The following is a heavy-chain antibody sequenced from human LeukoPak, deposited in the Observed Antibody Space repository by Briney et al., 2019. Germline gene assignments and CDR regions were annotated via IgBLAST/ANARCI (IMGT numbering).Heavy chain of an antibody. V-gene: IGHV3-23*01. CDR1: AFTLSTYA. D-gene: IGHD2-21*02. CDR2: ISASGGST. CDR3: ARGRAYCGGDCYSYFDY. J-gene: IGHJ4*02. Sequence: GGSLRLSCAASAFTLSTYAMSWVRQTPGKGLEWVSAISASGGSTYYADSVKGRFTISRDNSKNTLYLQMNSLRAEDTAVYYCARGRAYCGGDCYSYFDYWGQGTLVTVSS.